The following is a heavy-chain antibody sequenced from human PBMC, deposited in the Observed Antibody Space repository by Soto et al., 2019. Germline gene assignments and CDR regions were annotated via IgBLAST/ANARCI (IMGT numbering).Heavy chain of an antibody. CDR3: ARDARGDEAPLDY. CDR1: GYTFTGYY. V-gene: IGHV1-2*04. D-gene: IGHD3-10*01. CDR2: INPNSGGT. Sequence: ASVKVSCKASGYTFTGYYMHWVRQAPGQGLEWMGWINPNSGGTNYAQKFQGWVTMTRDTSISTAYMELSRLRSDDTAVYYCARDARGDEAPLDYWGQGTLVTVSS. J-gene: IGHJ4*02.